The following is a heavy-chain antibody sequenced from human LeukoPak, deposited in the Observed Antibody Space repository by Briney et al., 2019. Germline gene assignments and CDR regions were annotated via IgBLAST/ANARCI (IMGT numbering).Heavy chain of an antibody. J-gene: IGHJ3*02. CDR2: ISAYNGNT. Sequence: AASVKVSCKASGYTFTSYYMHWVRQAPGQGLEWMGWISAYNGNTNYAQKLQGRVTMTTDTSTSTAYMELRSLRSDDTAVYYCARGIDGGGGSHYAFDIWGQGTMVTVSS. CDR3: ARGIDGGGGSHYAFDI. D-gene: IGHD1-26*01. CDR1: GYTFTSYY. V-gene: IGHV1-18*04.